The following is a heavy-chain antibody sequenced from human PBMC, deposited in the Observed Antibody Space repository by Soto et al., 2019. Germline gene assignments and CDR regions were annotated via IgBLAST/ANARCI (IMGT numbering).Heavy chain of an antibody. J-gene: IGHJ4*02. CDR2: IIPIFGPA. CDR1: GGTFSSYS. V-gene: IGHV1-69*01. CDR3: ARDGGRHSGGIDY. D-gene: IGHD1-26*01. Sequence: QVQLVQSGAEVKKPGSSVKVSCKASGGTFSSYSINWVRQAPGQGLEWMGEIIPIFGPANYAQKSQGRVTSTADESTSTAHMELSSLRSEDTAVYYCARDGGRHSGGIDYWGQGTLVTVSS.